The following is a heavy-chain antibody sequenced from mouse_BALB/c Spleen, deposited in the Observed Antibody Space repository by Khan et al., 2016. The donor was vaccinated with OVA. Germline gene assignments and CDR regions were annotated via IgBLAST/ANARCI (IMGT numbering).Heavy chain of an antibody. V-gene: IGHV1-69*02. CDR3: IRSFHYGRSTWFAY. CDR1: GYPLTSYW. CDR2: IDPSDSYT. Sequence: QVQLQQPGAELVKPGASVKLSCKASGYPLTSYWLHWVKQRPGQGLEWIGEIDPSDSYTNYNQKFKGKATVTVDKSSSTTYMQLGSLTSEDSAVYYCIRSFHYGRSTWFAYGGQGTLVTVSA. J-gene: IGHJ3*01. D-gene: IGHD1-1*01.